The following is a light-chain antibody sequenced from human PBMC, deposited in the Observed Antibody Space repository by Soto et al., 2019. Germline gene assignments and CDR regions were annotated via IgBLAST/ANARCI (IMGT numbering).Light chain of an antibody. CDR1: QGISSY. CDR2: AAS. V-gene: IGKV1-8*01. CDR3: QQYNNWPPIT. Sequence: AIRMTQSPSSFSASTGDRVTITCRASQGISSYLAWYQQKPGKAPKLLIYAASTLQSGVPSMFSGSGSGTEFTLTISSLQSEDFAVYYCQQYNNWPPITFGQGTRLEIK. J-gene: IGKJ5*01.